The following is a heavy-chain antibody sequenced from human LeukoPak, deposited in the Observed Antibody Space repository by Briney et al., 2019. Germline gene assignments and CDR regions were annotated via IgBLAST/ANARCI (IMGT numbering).Heavy chain of an antibody. J-gene: IGHJ3*02. CDR2: IKQDGSEK. CDR1: TFTVSTNY. Sequence: GGSLRLSCEASTFTVSTNYMSWVRQAPGKGLEWVANIKQDGSEKYYVDSVKGRFTISRDNAKNSLYLQMNSLRAEDTAVYYCARHTYYDFWSGYYWPHDAFDIWGQGTMVTVSS. D-gene: IGHD3-3*01. V-gene: IGHV3-7*01. CDR3: ARHTYYDFWSGYYWPHDAFDI.